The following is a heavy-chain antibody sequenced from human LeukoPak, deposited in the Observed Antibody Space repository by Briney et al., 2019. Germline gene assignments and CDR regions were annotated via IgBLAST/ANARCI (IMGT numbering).Heavy chain of an antibody. CDR1: GFIFSTYW. Sequence: GGSLRLSCAASGFIFSTYWMTWVRQAPGKGLEWVATIKYDGNEKYYVDSVRGRFTISRDNAKNSLYLRMNSLTAEDTAVFYCVRESFSRGDFNWGQGTLVSVSS. CDR2: IKYDGNEK. CDR3: VRESFSRGDFN. J-gene: IGHJ4*02. D-gene: IGHD7-27*01. V-gene: IGHV3-7*01.